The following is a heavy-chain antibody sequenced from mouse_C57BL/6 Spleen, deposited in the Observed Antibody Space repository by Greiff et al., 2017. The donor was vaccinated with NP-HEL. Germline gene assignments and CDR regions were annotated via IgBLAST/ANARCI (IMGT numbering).Heavy chain of an antibody. Sequence: EVQLQESGAGLVKPGGSLKLSCAASGFTFSSYAMSWVRQTPEKRLEWVAYISSGGDYIYYADTVKGRFTISRDNARNTLYLQMSSLKSEDTAMYYCTRALYEGWFAYWGQGTLVTVSA. CDR3: TRALYEGWFAY. CDR2: ISSGGDYI. J-gene: IGHJ3*01. CDR1: GFTFSSYA. D-gene: IGHD2-3*01. V-gene: IGHV5-9-1*02.